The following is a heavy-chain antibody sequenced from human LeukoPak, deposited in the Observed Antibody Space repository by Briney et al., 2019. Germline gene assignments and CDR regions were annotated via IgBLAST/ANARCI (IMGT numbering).Heavy chain of an antibody. J-gene: IGHJ4*02. CDR1: GGPISNYY. CDR2: IYYSGST. D-gene: IGHD3-10*01. Sequence: PSETLSLTCSVSGGPISNYYWGWIRQPPGKGLEWIGSIYYSGSTYYNPSLKSRVTISVDTSKNQFSLKLSSVTAADTAVYYCARYVLLWFGEESLFDYWGQGTLVTVSS. CDR3: ARYVLLWFGEESLFDY. V-gene: IGHV4-39*01.